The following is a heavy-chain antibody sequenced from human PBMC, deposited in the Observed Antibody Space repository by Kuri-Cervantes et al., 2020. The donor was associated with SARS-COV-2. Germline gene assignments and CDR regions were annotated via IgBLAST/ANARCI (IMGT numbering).Heavy chain of an antibody. D-gene: IGHD3-3*01. CDR3: AKGGLRFLEWLPDYYYYGMDV. J-gene: IGHJ6*02. CDR2: ISGSGGST. CDR1: GFTFSSYA. Sequence: GESLKISCAASGFTFSSYAMSWVRQAPGKGLEWVSAISGSGGSTYYADSVKGRFTISRDNSKITLYLQMNSLRAEDTAVYYCAKGGLRFLEWLPDYYYYGMDVWGQGTTVTVSS. V-gene: IGHV3-23*01.